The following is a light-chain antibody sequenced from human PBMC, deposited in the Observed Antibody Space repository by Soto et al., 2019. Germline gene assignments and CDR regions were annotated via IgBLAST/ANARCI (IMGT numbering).Light chain of an antibody. Sequence: QSALTKPPSASGSPGQSVTISCTGTSSDVGACNYVSWFQQHPGKAPKLMIYEVSKRPSGVPDRFSGSKSGSTASLTVSGLQAEDEADYYCSSCAGSNNLVFGGGTKVTVL. CDR2: EVS. V-gene: IGLV2-8*01. CDR1: SSDVGACNY. CDR3: SSCAGSNNLV. J-gene: IGLJ2*01.